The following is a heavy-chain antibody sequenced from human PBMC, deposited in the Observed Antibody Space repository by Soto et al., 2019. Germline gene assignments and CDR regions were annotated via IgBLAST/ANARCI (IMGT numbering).Heavy chain of an antibody. J-gene: IGHJ3*02. CDR3: ARDRGIDAFDI. CDR1: GFIFSNYW. Sequence: EVQLVESGGGLVQPGGSLRLSCAASGFIFSNYWMSWVRQAPGRGLEWLAYIKQDGSEKYYVDSLKGRFIISRDNAKNSLNLQMNTLRAEDTAVYYCARDRGIDAFDIWGQGTMVTVSS. V-gene: IGHV3-7*05. CDR2: IKQDGSEK. D-gene: IGHD3-10*01.